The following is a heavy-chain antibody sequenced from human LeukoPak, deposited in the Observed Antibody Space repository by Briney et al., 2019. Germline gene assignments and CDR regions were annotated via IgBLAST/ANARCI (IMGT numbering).Heavy chain of an antibody. CDR3: AKAHDYVWGSYRYSTFDY. CDR1: GFTFSSYA. D-gene: IGHD3-16*02. CDR2: ISGSGGST. J-gene: IGHJ4*02. Sequence: GGSLRLSCAASGFTFSSYAMSWVRQAPGKGLEWVSAISGSGGSTYYADSVKGRFTISRDNSKNALYLQMNSLRAEDTAVYYCAKAHDYVWGSYRYSTFDYWGQGALVTVSS. V-gene: IGHV3-23*01.